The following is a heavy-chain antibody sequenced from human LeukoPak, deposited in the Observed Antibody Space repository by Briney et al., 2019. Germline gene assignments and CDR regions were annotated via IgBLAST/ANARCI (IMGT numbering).Heavy chain of an antibody. Sequence: RTSETLSLTCTVSGGSISSSSYYWGWIRQPPGKGLEWIGSIYYSGSTYYNPSLKSRVTISEDTSKNQFSLKLSSVTAADTAVYYCVLTSNSNWFDPWGQGTLVTVSS. CDR3: VLTSNSNWFDP. CDR1: GGSISSSSYY. J-gene: IGHJ5*02. CDR2: IYYSGST. V-gene: IGHV4-39*07. D-gene: IGHD4-23*01.